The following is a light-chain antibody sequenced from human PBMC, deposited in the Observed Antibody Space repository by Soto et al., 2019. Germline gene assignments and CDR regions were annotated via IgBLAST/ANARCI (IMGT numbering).Light chain of an antibody. J-gene: IGLJ1*01. Sequence: QSVLTQPASVSGSPGQSIAISCTGTRSDVGAYNYVSWYQQHPGKAPKLMISEVTNRPSGVSDRFSGSKSGNTASLTISGLQAEDEADYYCGSLTSRFTFVFGTGTKVTVL. CDR3: GSLTSRFTFV. CDR1: RSDVGAYNY. CDR2: EVT. V-gene: IGLV2-14*01.